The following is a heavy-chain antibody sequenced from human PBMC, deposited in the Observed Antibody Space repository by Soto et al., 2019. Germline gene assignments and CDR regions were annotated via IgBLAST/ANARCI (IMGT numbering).Heavy chain of an antibody. D-gene: IGHD6-19*01. CDR3: ARDAEAGFFDY. V-gene: IGHV3-33*01. CDR2: IWYDGSNK. CDR1: GFTFSSYG. J-gene: IGHJ4*02. Sequence: QVQLVESGGGVVQPGRSLRLSCAASGFTFSSYGMHWVRQAPGKGLEWVAVIWYDGSNKYYADSVKGRFTISRDNSKNTLYRQMNSVRAEDTAVYYCARDAEAGFFDYWGQGTLVTVSS.